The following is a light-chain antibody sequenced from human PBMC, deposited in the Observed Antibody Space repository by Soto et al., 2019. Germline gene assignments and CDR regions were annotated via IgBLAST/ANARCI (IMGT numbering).Light chain of an antibody. Sequence: QSALTQPRSVSGSPGQSVTISCTGTSSDVGDYNYVSWYQQHPGKAPKLLIYAVNMRPSGVPDRFSGSKSGNTASLTISGLQVEDEADYSCSSYAGSSPWVFGGGTKLTVL. CDR1: SSDVGDYNY. V-gene: IGLV2-11*01. J-gene: IGLJ3*02. CDR2: AVN. CDR3: SSYAGSSPWV.